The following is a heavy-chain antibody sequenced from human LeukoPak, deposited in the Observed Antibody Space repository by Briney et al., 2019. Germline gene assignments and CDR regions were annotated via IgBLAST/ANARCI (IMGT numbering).Heavy chain of an antibody. D-gene: IGHD6-13*01. CDR2: INHSGST. CDR1: GGSFSGYY. J-gene: IGHJ5*02. Sequence: SETLSLTCAVHGGSFSGYYWSWIRQPPGKGLEWIGEINHSGSTNYNPSLKSRVTISVDTSKNQFSLKLSSVTAADTAVYYCARYRIAAPFDPWGQGTLVTVSS. V-gene: IGHV4-34*01. CDR3: ARYRIAAPFDP.